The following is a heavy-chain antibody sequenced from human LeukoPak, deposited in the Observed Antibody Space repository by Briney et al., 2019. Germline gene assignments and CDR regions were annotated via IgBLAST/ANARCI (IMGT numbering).Heavy chain of an antibody. CDR3: ARVSGYCSSTSCYGYYYYYYMDV. Sequence: GASVKVSCKASGGTFSSYAISWVRQAPGQGLEWMGGIIPIFGTANYAQKFQGRVTITADESTSTAYMELSSLRSEDTAVYYCARVSGYCSSTSCYGYYYYYYMDVWGKGTTVTVSS. CDR2: IIPIFGTA. D-gene: IGHD2-2*01. V-gene: IGHV1-69*01. CDR1: GGTFSSYA. J-gene: IGHJ6*03.